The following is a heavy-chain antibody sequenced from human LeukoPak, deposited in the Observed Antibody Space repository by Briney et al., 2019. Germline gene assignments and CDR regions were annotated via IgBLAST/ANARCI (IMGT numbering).Heavy chain of an antibody. V-gene: IGHV4-59*01. J-gene: IGHJ3*02. CDR1: GGSISGYH. CDR2: IYYTGST. CDR3: ARKNAFDI. Sequence: SETLSLTCSVSGGSISGYHWNWIRQPPGKGLEWIGYIYYTGSTNYNPSLKSRVTISVDTSKNQFSLKLSSVTAADTAVYYCARKNAFDIWGQGTMVTVSS.